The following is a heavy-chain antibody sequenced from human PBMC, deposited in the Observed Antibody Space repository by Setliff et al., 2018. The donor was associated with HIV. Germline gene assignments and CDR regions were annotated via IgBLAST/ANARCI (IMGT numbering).Heavy chain of an antibody. CDR3: AAGYCGGDCYSRQSYFDY. J-gene: IGHJ4*02. V-gene: IGHV1-69*13. CDR1: GGAFSSYA. Sequence: GASVKVSCKASGGAFSSYALSWVRQAPGQGLEWMGGIIPIFGTANYAQKFQGRVTITADESTSTAYMELSRLRSEDTAVYYCAAGYCGGDCYSRQSYFDYWGQGTLVTVSS. CDR2: IIPIFGTA. D-gene: IGHD2-21*02.